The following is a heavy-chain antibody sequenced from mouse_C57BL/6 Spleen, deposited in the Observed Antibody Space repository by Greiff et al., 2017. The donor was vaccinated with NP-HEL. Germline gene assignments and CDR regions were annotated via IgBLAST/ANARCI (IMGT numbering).Heavy chain of an antibody. CDR3: SRPGAYYSNSFAY. Sequence: VQLQQSGAELVKPGASVKISCKASGYAFSSYWMNWVKQRPGKGLEWIGQIYPGDGDTNYNGKFKGKATLTADKSSSTAYMQLSSLTSEDSAVYFCSRPGAYYSNSFAYWGQGTLVTVSA. J-gene: IGHJ3*01. D-gene: IGHD2-5*01. V-gene: IGHV1-80*01. CDR1: GYAFSSYW. CDR2: IYPGDGDT.